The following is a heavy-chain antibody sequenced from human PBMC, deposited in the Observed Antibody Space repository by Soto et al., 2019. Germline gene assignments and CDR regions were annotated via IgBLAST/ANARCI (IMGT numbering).Heavy chain of an antibody. Sequence: QVQLVQSGAEVKKPGSSVKVSCKTSRDTFNKYAFNWVRQAPGQGLEWMGWIIPIFSSRNYAEKFQGRVTITADDSAIRAYMELRSLRLEDSAVYYCARGETDLGVWGQGTTVTVSS. J-gene: IGHJ6*02. D-gene: IGHD2-21*02. V-gene: IGHV1-69*01. CDR2: IIPIFSSR. CDR3: ARGETDLGV. CDR1: RDTFNKYA.